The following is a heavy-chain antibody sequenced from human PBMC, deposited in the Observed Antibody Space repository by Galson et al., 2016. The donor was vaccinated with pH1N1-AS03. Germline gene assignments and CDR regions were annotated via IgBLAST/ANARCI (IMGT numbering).Heavy chain of an antibody. CDR3: ARDRTAAPSYYCYMDV. V-gene: IGHV1-2*02. Sequence: SVKVSCKASGYTFTSYDINWVRQATGQGLEWMGWINPNSGDTNNAQKSEGRVTMTRDTSISTAYMEVNRLISDDTAAYYCARDRTAAPSYYCYMDVWGKGTTVTVSS. J-gene: IGHJ6*03. CDR1: GYTFTSYD. CDR2: INPNSGDT. D-gene: IGHD6-13*01.